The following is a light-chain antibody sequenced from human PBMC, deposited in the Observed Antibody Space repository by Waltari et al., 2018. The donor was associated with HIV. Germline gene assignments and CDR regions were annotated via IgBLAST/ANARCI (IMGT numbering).Light chain of an antibody. J-gene: IGKJ4*01. CDR3: QQRGNWPL. Sequence: IVLTQSPGTLSLSPGERATLSCRASQSVGSYLAWYQHKPGQAPRLLIYDASNRATGIPARFSGSGSGTDFTLTISSLEPEDFAVYYCQQRGNWPLFGGGTKVEIK. CDR2: DAS. CDR1: QSVGSY. V-gene: IGKV3-11*01.